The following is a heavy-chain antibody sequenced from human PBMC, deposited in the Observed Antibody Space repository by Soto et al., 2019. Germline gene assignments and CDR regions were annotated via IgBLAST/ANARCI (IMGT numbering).Heavy chain of an antibody. CDR1: GGSISSYY. Sequence: QVQLQESGPGLVKPSETLSLTCTVSGGSISSYYWSWIRQPPGNGLEWIGYIYYSGSTNYNPSLKSRVTISVDTSKNQFSLKLSSVTAADTAVYYCARDLAAAGGRFDPWGQGTLVTVSS. V-gene: IGHV4-59*01. CDR2: IYYSGST. CDR3: ARDLAAAGGRFDP. D-gene: IGHD6-13*01. J-gene: IGHJ5*02.